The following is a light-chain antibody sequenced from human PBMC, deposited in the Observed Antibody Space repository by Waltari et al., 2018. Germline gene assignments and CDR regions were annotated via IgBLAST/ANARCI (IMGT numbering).Light chain of an antibody. J-gene: IGKJ2*01. CDR2: AAS. CDR1: QTITSY. CDR3: QQTYSSPYT. V-gene: IGKV1-39*01. Sequence: DIQMTQSPASPSASVGDRFTITCRASQTITSYLNWYQHRPGKPPQLLIFAASKLQNGVPSRFSGSGSGTTFSLTISNVQPEDFATYFCQQTYSSPYTFGQGTKVDIQ.